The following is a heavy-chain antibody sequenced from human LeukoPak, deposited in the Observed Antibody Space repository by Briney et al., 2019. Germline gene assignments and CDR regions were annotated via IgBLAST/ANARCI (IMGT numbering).Heavy chain of an antibody. CDR3: AKDSYNSGWYFDY. D-gene: IGHD6-19*01. CDR1: GFTFSGYG. V-gene: IGHV3-30*18. CDR2: ISFDGRNK. Sequence: PGRSLRLSCAASGFTFSGYGMHWVRQAPGKGLEWVAIISFDGRNKYYADSVKGRFTNSRDNSKNTLDLQMNSLRTEDTAVYYCAKDSYNSGWYFDYWGQGTLVTVSS. J-gene: IGHJ4*02.